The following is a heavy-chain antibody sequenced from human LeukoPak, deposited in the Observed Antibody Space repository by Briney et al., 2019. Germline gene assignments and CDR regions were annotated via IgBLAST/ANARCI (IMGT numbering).Heavy chain of an antibody. CDR3: ARGRKGVTAMVAFYYYYYMDV. D-gene: IGHD5-18*01. CDR1: GGTFSSYT. Sequence: SVKVSCKASGGTFSSYTISRVRQAPGQGLEWMGRIIPILGIANYAQKSQGRVTITADKSTSTAYMELSSLRSEDTAVYYCARGRKGVTAMVAFYYYYYMDVWGKGTTVTVSS. J-gene: IGHJ6*03. CDR2: IIPILGIA. V-gene: IGHV1-69*02.